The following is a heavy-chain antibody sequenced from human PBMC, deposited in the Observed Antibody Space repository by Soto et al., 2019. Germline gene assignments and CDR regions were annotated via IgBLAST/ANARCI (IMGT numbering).Heavy chain of an antibody. D-gene: IGHD1-26*01. CDR2: ISSSSSYI. CDR3: ARVGVGALDY. J-gene: IGHJ4*02. CDR1: GFTFSSYS. Sequence: EVQLVESGGGLVKPGGSLRLSCAASGFTFSSYSMNWVRQAPGKGLEWVSSISSSSSYIYYADSVKGRFTISRDNAKNPLYLQMNSLRAEDTAVYYCARVGVGALDYWGQGTLVTVSS. V-gene: IGHV3-21*01.